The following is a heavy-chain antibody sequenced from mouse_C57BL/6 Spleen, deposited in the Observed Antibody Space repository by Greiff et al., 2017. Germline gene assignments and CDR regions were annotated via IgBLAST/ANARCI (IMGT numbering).Heavy chain of an antibody. J-gene: IGHJ2*01. Sequence: VQLQQSGAELMKPGASVKLSCKATGYTFTGYWIEWVKQRPGHGLEWIGEILPGSGSTNYNEQFKGKATFTAETSPNTAYMQLSSLTTEDAAIYYCASTGPYYCDYWGQGTTLTVSS. CDR2: ILPGSGST. CDR3: ASTGPYYCDY. V-gene: IGHV1-9*01. D-gene: IGHD4-1*02. CDR1: GYTFTGYW.